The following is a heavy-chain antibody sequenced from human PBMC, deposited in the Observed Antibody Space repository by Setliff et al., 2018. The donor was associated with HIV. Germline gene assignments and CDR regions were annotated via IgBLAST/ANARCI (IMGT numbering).Heavy chain of an antibody. CDR2: VYYTGST. Sequence: PSETLSLTCTVSSDSIRFYYWTWIRQPPGKGLEWIGNVYYTGSTNYNPSLKSRITISIDTSKSQFSLKLTSVAAAETAVYYCARDSGGYNYGFAVGSFDYWGQGALVTVSS. CDR3: ARDSGGYNYGFAVGSFDY. D-gene: IGHD5-18*01. V-gene: IGHV4-59*01. J-gene: IGHJ4*02. CDR1: SDSIRFYY.